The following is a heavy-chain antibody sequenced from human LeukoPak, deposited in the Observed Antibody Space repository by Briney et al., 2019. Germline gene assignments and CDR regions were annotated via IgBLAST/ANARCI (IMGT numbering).Heavy chain of an antibody. CDR3: ARDEGFGYCSSTSCYRGLGGAFDI. CDR1: GGSISSGGYY. V-gene: IGHV4-31*03. J-gene: IGHJ3*02. CDR2: IYYSGST. Sequence: SETLSLTCTVSGGSISSGGYYWRWIRQHPGKGLEWIGYIYYSGSTYYNPSLKSRVTISVDTSKNQFSLKLSSVTAADTAVYYCARDEGFGYCSSTSCYRGLGGAFDIWGQGTMVTVSS. D-gene: IGHD2-2*02.